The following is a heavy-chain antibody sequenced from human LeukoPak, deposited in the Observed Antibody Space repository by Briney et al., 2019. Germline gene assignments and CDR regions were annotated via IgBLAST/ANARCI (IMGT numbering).Heavy chain of an antibody. V-gene: IGHV2-26*01. CDR2: IFSNDEK. CDR1: GSSLSNARMG. Sequence: ESGPVLVKPTETLTLTCTVSGSSLSNARMGVSWIRQPPGKALEWLAHIFSNDEKSYSTSLKSRLTISKDTSKSQVVLTMTNTDPVDTTTYCCARMMEDIVVVPAPNWFDPWGQGTLVTVSS. J-gene: IGHJ5*02. D-gene: IGHD2-2*01. CDR3: ARMMEDIVVVPAPNWFDP.